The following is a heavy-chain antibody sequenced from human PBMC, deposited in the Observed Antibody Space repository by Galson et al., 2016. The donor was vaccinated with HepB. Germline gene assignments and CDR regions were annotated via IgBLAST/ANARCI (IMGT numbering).Heavy chain of an antibody. J-gene: IGHJ5*02. D-gene: IGHD3-10*01. CDR1: GFMFSTYW. CDR3: ARGDFYWQYYGSGKQNNWFDP. CDR2: INQDGSEK. Sequence: SLRLSCAASGFMFSTYWMTWVRQAPGKGLEWVANINQDGSEKYHVDSVKGRFTISRDNAKNSLYLQMNSLRAEDTGVYYCARGDFYWQYYGSGKQNNWFDPWGQGTLVTVSS. V-gene: IGHV3-7*01.